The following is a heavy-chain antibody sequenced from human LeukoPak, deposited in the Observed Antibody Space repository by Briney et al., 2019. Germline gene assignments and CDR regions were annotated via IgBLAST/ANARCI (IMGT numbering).Heavy chain of an antibody. CDR1: GYTFTGYY. J-gene: IGHJ4*02. Sequence: ASVKVSCKASGYTFTGYYMHWVRQAPGQGLEWMGWINPNSGGTNYAQKFQGRVTMTRDTSISTAYMELSRLRSDDTAVYYCARSRYYDSSGYYPSHVWGQGTLVTVSS. V-gene: IGHV1-2*02. CDR3: ARSRYYDSSGYYPSHV. CDR2: INPNSGGT. D-gene: IGHD3-22*01.